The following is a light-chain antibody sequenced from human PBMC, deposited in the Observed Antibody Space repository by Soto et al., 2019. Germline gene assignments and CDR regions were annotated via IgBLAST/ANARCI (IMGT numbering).Light chain of an antibody. V-gene: IGKV1-33*01. CDR2: DAS. Sequence: DIQMTQSPSSLSASVGDRVTITCQASQDISNRLNWYQQKPGKAPKLLINDASNLEAGVPSRFSGSGSGTDFTFTISSLQPEDIATYYCQQYDNLVTFGGGTKLEIK. CDR1: QDISNR. CDR3: QQYDNLVT. J-gene: IGKJ4*01.